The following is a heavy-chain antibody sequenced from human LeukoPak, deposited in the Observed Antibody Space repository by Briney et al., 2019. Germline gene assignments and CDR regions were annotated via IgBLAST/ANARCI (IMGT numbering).Heavy chain of an antibody. D-gene: IGHD6-13*01. Sequence: SETLSHTCTVSGGSISSYYWSWIRQPAGKGLEWIGRIYTSGSTNYNPSLKSRVTMSVDTSKNQFSLKLSSVTAADTAVYYCASLAAAGKDFDYWGQGTLVTVSS. V-gene: IGHV4-4*07. CDR2: IYTSGST. J-gene: IGHJ4*02. CDR1: GGSISSYY. CDR3: ASLAAAGKDFDY.